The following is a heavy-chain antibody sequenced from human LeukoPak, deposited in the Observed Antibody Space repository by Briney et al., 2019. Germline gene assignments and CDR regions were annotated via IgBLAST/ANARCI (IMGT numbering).Heavy chain of an antibody. J-gene: IGHJ4*02. CDR2: INHSGST. V-gene: IGHV4-34*01. CDR1: GGSFSGYY. Sequence: PSETLSLTCAVYGGSFSGYYWSWIRQPPGKGLEWIGEINHSGSTNYNPSLKSRVTISVDTSKNQFSLKLSSVTAADTAEYYCARTGLWLRLNDYWGQGTLVTVSS. D-gene: IGHD5-12*01. CDR3: ARTGLWLRLNDY.